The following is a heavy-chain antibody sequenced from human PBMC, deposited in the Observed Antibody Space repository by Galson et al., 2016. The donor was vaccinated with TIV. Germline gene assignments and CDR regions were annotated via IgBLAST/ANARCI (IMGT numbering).Heavy chain of an antibody. D-gene: IGHD2-8*01. V-gene: IGHV5-51*01. J-gene: IGHJ3*02. Sequence: QSGAEVKKAGDSLRISCKHSGNSFRNSWIAWVRQMPGKGLEWIGMIFPDDSDTRYSPSFQGQVTISVDKSIKTAYLEWSTMKASDTAMYYCARLAYCTPTCHTYAAFHSWGQGTRVTVS. CDR1: GNSFRNSW. CDR3: ARLAYCTPTCHTYAAFHS. CDR2: IFPDDSDT.